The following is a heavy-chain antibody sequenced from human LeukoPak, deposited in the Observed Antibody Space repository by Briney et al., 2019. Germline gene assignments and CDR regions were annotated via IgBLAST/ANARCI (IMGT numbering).Heavy chain of an antibody. CDR3: ARWSYGDYGAFDI. CDR1: GFTFSSYW. D-gene: IGHD4-17*01. V-gene: IGHV3-74*01. CDR2: INSDGSST. J-gene: IGHJ3*02. Sequence: QTGGSLRLSCAASGFTFSSYWMHWVRQAPGKGLVWVSRINSDGSSTSYADSVKGRFTISRDNAKNTLYLQVNSLRAEDTAVYYCARWSYGDYGAFDIWGQGTMVTVSS.